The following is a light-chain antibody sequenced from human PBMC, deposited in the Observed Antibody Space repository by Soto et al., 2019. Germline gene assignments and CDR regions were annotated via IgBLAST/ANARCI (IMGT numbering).Light chain of an antibody. CDR2: EVS. CDR1: SSDIGDYNY. CDR3: TSYTSSPSLD. J-gene: IGLJ1*01. V-gene: IGLV2-14*01. Sequence: QSALTQPASVSGSPGQSITISCTGTSSDIGDYNYVSWYQQHPGKAPKLMIYEVSNRPSGVSNRFSGSKSGNTASLTISGLQAEDEADYYCTSYTSSPSLDFGTGTKLTVL.